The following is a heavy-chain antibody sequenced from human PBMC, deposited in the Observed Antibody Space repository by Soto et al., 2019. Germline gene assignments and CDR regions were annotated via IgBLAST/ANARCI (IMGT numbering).Heavy chain of an antibody. CDR2: IYASGSP. J-gene: IGHJ4*02. V-gene: IGHV4-59*01. D-gene: IGHD1-26*01. Sequence: TLSLTCAVSGDSISVYYWSWVRQPPGHELEWIGYIYASGSPYYNPSLRSRVTISADTSKNQISLKLTSPTAADTAVYYCARGVGSSPPRYWGRGTLVTVSS. CDR3: ARGVGSSPPRY. CDR1: GDSISVYY.